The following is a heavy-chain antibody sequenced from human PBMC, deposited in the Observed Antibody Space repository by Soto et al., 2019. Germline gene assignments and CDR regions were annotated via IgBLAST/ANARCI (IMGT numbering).Heavy chain of an antibody. CDR3: ARLRIATNNYKWFDP. D-gene: IGHD2-21*01. V-gene: IGHV4-31*03. Sequence: SETLSGTCSVSGAALNSGNYYWSWIRQVPGKGLEWIGHIYVTGAVDYNPSLRDRITISQDTSERQFSLNLRLVTAADTAVYYCARLRIATNNYKWFDPWGQGTLVTVSS. J-gene: IGHJ5*02. CDR1: GAALNSGNYY. CDR2: IYVTGAV.